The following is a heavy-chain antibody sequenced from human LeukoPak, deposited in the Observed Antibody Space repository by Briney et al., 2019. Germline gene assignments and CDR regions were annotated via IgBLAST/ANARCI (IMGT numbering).Heavy chain of an antibody. D-gene: IGHD2-21*01. CDR2: IYTSGST. CDR3: ARAAVIPPPYCYYYYMDV. J-gene: IGHJ6*03. V-gene: IGHV4-61*02. CDR1: SGSISSGSYY. Sequence: SQTLSLTCTVSSGSISSGSYYWSWIRQPAGKGLEWIGRIYTSGSTNYNPSLKSRVTISVDTSKNQFSLKLSSVTAADTAVYYCARAAVIPPPYCYYYYMDVWGKGTTVTVSS.